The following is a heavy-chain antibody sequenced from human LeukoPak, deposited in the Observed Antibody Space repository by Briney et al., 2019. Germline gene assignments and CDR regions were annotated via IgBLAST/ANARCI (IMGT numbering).Heavy chain of an antibody. D-gene: IGHD3-10*01. CDR3: ARGGRGVFDY. Sequence: SETLSLTCTVSGGSISSYYWSWIRQPPGKGLEWIGYIYYSGSTNYNPSLKSRVTISVDTSKNQFSLKLSSVTAADTAVYYRARGGRGVFDYWGQGTLVTVSS. CDR1: GGSISSYY. J-gene: IGHJ4*02. CDR2: IYYSGST. V-gene: IGHV4-59*01.